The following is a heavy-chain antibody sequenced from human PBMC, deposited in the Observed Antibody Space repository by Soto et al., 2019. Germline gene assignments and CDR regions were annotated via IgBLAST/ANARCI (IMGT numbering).Heavy chain of an antibody. J-gene: IGHJ4*02. CDR2: IWYDGSNK. D-gene: IGHD6-13*01. V-gene: IGHV3-33*01. CDR3: ARDAVAAAGGYFDY. CDR1: GFTFSSYG. Sequence: QVQLVESGGGVVQPGRSLRLSCAASGFTFSSYGMHWVRQAPGKGLEWVAVIWYDGSNKYYADSVKGRFTISRDNSKNTLYLQMNSLRAEDTAVYYCARDAVAAAGGYFDYWGQGTLVTVSS.